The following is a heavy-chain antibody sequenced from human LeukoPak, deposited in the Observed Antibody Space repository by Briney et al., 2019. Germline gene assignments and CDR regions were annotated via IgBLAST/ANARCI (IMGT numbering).Heavy chain of an antibody. CDR2: INHSGST. J-gene: IGHJ6*03. V-gene: IGHV4-34*01. CDR3: ARQRRGAFYGSGSYGYMDV. D-gene: IGHD3-10*01. Sequence: SETLSLTCAVYVGSFSGYYWSWIRQPPGKGLEWIGEINHSGSTNYNPSLKSRVTISVDTSKNQFSLKLSSVTAADTAVYYCARQRRGAFYGSGSYGYMDVWGKGTTVTISS. CDR1: VGSFSGYY.